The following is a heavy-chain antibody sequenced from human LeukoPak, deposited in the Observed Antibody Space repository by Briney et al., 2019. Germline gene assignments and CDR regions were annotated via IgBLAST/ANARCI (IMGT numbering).Heavy chain of an antibody. CDR1: GFTFSNYW. CDR3: ARGYGSGSEFDY. V-gene: IGHV3-7*01. D-gene: IGHD3-10*01. CDR2: INQDGSEK. J-gene: IGHJ4*02. Sequence: GGSLRLSCAGSGFTFSNYWMSWVRQAPGKGLEWVANINQDGSEKYYVDSVKGRFTISRDNAKNSLYLQMNSLRAEDTAVYYCARGYGSGSEFDYWGQGTLVTVPS.